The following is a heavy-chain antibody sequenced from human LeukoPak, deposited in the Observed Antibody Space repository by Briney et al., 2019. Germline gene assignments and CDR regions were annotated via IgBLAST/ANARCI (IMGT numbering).Heavy chain of an antibody. J-gene: IGHJ4*02. V-gene: IGHV4-30-4*08. Sequence: SETLSLTCTVSGGSIISSDYHWGWVRQPPGKGLEWIGYIYYSGYTYYHPSLKSRLTMSLDTSKNQFSLKLSSVTAADTAVYYCAREGGHGKYHFDYWGQGSLVTVSS. CDR3: AREGGHGKYHFDY. CDR2: IYYSGYT. D-gene: IGHD2-2*01. CDR1: GGSIISSDYH.